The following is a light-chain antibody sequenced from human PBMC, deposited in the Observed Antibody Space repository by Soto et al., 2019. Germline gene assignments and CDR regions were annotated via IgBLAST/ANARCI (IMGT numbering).Light chain of an antibody. CDR3: CSYAGSSTFWV. CDR2: EGS. V-gene: IGLV2-23*03. Sequence: QSALTQPASVSGSPGQSITISCTGTSSDVGSYNLVSWYQQHPGKAPKLMIYEGSKRPSGVSNRFSGSKSGNTASLTISGLQAEDEADYYCCSYAGSSTFWVFGGGTTLPV. J-gene: IGLJ3*02. CDR1: SSDVGSYNL.